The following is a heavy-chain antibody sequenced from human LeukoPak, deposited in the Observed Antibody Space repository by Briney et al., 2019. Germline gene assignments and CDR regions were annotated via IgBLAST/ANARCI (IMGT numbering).Heavy chain of an antibody. Sequence: SVKVSCKASGGTFSSYAISWVQQAPGQGLEWMGGIIPIFGTANYAQKFQGRVTITTDEPTSTAYMELSSLRSEDTAVYYCARVPSIAAGGPLDPWGQGTLVTVSS. CDR1: GGTFSSYA. V-gene: IGHV1-69*05. CDR2: IIPIFGTA. D-gene: IGHD6-13*01. J-gene: IGHJ5*02. CDR3: ARVPSIAAGGPLDP.